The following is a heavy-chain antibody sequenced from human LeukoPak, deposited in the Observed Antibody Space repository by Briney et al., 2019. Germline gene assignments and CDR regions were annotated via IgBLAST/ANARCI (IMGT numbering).Heavy chain of an antibody. CDR3: ARDRAYCSGGSCYFDY. CDR2: ISAYNGNA. D-gene: IGHD2-15*01. Sequence: ASVKVSCKASGYTFTSYGISWVRQAPGQGLEWMGWISAYNGNANYAQKLQGRVTITTDTSTSTAYMELRSLRSDDTAVYYCARDRAYCSGGSCYFDYWGQGTLVTVSS. V-gene: IGHV1-18*01. CDR1: GYTFTSYG. J-gene: IGHJ4*02.